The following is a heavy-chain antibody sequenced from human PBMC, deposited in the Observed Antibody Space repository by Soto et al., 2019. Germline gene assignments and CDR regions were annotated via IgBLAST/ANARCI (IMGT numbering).Heavy chain of an antibody. CDR2: IDTSGHIT. CDR3: AKDSWYFDL. V-gene: IGHV3-74*01. D-gene: IGHD6-13*01. Sequence: LRLSCEASGFFFTNFWMHWVRHVPGKWLVWVARIDTSGHITNYGESVKGRFTISRDNAKNTVSLQMNSLRVEDTGVYYCAKDSWYFDLWSQGSQVTAPQ. J-gene: IGHJ4*02. CDR1: GFFFTNFW.